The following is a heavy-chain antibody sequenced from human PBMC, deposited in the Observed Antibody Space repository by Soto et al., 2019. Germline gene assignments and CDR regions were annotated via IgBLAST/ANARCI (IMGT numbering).Heavy chain of an antibody. J-gene: IGHJ4*02. CDR2: ISYDGSNK. V-gene: IGHV3-30*18. CDR3: AKEEYYYDSSGYYYFDY. Sequence: QVQLVESGGGVVQPGRSLRLSCAASGFTFSSYGMHWVRQAPGKGLEWVAVISYDGSNKYYADSVKGRFTISRDNSKNXQYLQMNSLRAEDTAVYYCAKEEYYYDSSGYYYFDYWGQGTLVTVSS. D-gene: IGHD3-22*01. CDR1: GFTFSSYG.